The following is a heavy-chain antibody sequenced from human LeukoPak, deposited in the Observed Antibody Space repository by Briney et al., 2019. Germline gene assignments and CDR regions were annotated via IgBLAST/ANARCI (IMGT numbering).Heavy chain of an antibody. J-gene: IGHJ3*01. V-gene: IGHV3-21*01. CDR2: IGGSSSSL. CDR3: AKEAGQDYGALDAFDV. Sequence: GGSLRLSCAASGFTFSIYSMNWVRQAPGKGLEWVSSIGGSSSSLYYAESVKGRFIISRDNARNSLYLQMNSLRAEDTAVYYCAKEAGQDYGALDAFDVWGQGTMVTVSS. D-gene: IGHD4-17*01. CDR1: GFTFSIYS.